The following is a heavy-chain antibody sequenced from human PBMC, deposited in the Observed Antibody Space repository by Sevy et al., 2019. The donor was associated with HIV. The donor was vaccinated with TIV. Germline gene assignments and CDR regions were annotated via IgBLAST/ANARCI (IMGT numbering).Heavy chain of an antibody. D-gene: IGHD3-3*01. CDR2: IIPIFGTA. Sequence: ASVKVSCKASGGTFSSYAISWVRQAPGQGLEWMGGIIPIFGTANYAQKFQGRFTITADESTSTGYMELVSLGSEDTAVYYCARERITIFGVVNHYYYYYGMDVWGQGTTVTVSS. CDR1: GGTFSSYA. J-gene: IGHJ6*02. CDR3: ARERITIFGVVNHYYYYYGMDV. V-gene: IGHV1-69*13.